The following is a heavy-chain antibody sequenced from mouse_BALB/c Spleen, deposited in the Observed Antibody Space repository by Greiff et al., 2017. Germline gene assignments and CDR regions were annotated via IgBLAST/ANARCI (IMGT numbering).Heavy chain of an antibody. D-gene: IGHD2-14*01. CDR1: GYAFSSSW. CDR2: IYPGDGDT. CDR3: ARSDYRYPWFAY. J-gene: IGHJ3*01. Sequence: QVQLQQSGPELVKPGASVKISCKASGYAFSSSWMNWVKQRPGQGLEWIGRIYPGDGDTNYNGKFKGKATLTADKSSSTAYMQLSSLTSVDSAVYFCARSDYRYPWFAYWGQGALVTVSA. V-gene: IGHV1-82*01.